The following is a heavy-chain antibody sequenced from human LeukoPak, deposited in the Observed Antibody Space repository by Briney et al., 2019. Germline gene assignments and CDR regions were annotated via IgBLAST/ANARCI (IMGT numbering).Heavy chain of an antibody. CDR3: AKDSSSGWPRD. D-gene: IGHD6-19*01. CDR2: ISGSGGST. J-gene: IGHJ4*02. CDR1: GFTFSSYA. V-gene: IGHV3-23*01. Sequence: GASLRLSCAASGFTFSSYAMSWVRQAPGMGLEWVSAISGSGGSTYYADSVKGRFTISRDNSKNTLYLQMNSLRAEDTAVYYCAKDSSSGWPRDWGQGTLVTVSS.